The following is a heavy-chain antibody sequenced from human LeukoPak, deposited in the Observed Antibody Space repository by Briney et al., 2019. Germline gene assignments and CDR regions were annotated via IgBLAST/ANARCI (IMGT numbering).Heavy chain of an antibody. V-gene: IGHV3-23*01. J-gene: IGHJ4*02. D-gene: IGHD3-9*01. CDR1: GFTVTNYA. CDR3: AKWGDYDILTGYYDPDY. CDR2: ISVRDYST. Sequence: AASLRLSSAASGFTVTNYAMYWLRQAPGKGLEWVSAISVRDYSTYYADSVKGRFTISRDSSKNTLFLQMNRLRAQDTAVYYCAKWGDYDILTGYYDPDYWGQGTLVTVSS.